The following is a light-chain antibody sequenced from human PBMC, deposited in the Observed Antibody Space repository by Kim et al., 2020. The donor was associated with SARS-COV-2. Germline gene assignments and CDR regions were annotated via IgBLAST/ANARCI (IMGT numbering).Light chain of an antibody. Sequence: IQMTQSPSSLSASVGDRVTITCRASQSISSYLNWYQQKPGKAPNLLIYAASSLQSGVPSRFSGSGSGTDFTLSISSLQPEDFATYYCQQSYSTPSITFGQGTRLEIK. CDR2: AAS. CDR3: QQSYSTPSIT. V-gene: IGKV1-39*01. J-gene: IGKJ5*01. CDR1: QSISSY.